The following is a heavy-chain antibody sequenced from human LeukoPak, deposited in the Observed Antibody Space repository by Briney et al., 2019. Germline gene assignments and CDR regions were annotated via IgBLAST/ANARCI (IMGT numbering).Heavy chain of an antibody. CDR2: IKSKTDGGTT. D-gene: IGHD5-18*01. Sequence: PGGSLRLSCAASGFTFSSYSMNWVRQAPGKGLEWVGRIKSKTDGGTTDYAAPVKGRFTISRDDSKNTLHLQMNSLKTEDTAVYYCTTERDTATKWGYWGQGTLVTVSS. J-gene: IGHJ4*02. CDR3: TTERDTATKWGY. CDR1: GFTFSSYS. V-gene: IGHV3-15*01.